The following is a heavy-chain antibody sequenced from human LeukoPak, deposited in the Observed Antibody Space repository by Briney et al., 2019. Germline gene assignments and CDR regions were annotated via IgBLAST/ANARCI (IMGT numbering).Heavy chain of an antibody. V-gene: IGHV4-39*01. CDR1: GGSISSSTYY. D-gene: IGHD3-3*01. Sequence: SETLSLTCTVSGGSISSSTYYWGWIRQPPGKGLEWLGSFFYSGSTYYNPSLKSRLTMSVDTSNNQFSLKLMSVTAADTAVYYCASGTSTYYELYFWGQGTLVTVSS. CDR3: ASGTSTYYELYF. J-gene: IGHJ4*02. CDR2: FFYSGST.